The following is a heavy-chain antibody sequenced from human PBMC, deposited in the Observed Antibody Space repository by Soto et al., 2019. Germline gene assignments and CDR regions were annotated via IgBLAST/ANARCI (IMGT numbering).Heavy chain of an antibody. CDR1: GDSISRSYW. CDR2: IYHSGST. CDR3: ARRWGEGRVDY. V-gene: IGHV4-4*02. D-gene: IGHD3-10*01. Sequence: ASETLSLTCAVSGDSISRSYWWSWVRQLPGKGLEWIGEIYHSGSTNYNPSLESRVTISVDKSRNQFSLKLSSVTAADTAVYYCARRWGEGRVDYWGQGTLVTVSS. J-gene: IGHJ4*02.